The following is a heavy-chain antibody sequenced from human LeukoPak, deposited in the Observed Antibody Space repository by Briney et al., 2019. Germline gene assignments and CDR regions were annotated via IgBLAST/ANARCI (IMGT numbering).Heavy chain of an antibody. J-gene: IGHJ4*02. D-gene: IGHD3-3*01. CDR3: AAESGKGDFDY. Sequence: SETLSLTCTVSGGSISSYYWSWIRQPPGKGLEWIGYIYYSGSTNYNPSLKSRVTISVDTSKNQFSLKLSSVTAADTAVYYCAAESGKGDFDYWGQGTLVTVSS. CDR2: IYYSGST. CDR1: GGSISSYY. V-gene: IGHV4-59*12.